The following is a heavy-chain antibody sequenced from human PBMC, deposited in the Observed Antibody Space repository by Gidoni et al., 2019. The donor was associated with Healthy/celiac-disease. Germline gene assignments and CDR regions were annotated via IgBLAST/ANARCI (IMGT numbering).Heavy chain of an antibody. CDR1: GGSSSIGAYY. J-gene: IGHJ4*02. V-gene: IGHV4-30-4*01. CDR3: ARLVRGVYYFDY. D-gene: IGHD3-10*01. Sequence: QVQLQESGPGLVKPSQTLSLTCTVSGGSSSIGAYYWRWIRQPPGKGLEWLRYIYYSGSTYYHPSLKSRVTRSVDTSKNQFSLKLSSVTAADTAVYYCARLVRGVYYFDYWGQGTLVPVSS. CDR2: IYYSGST.